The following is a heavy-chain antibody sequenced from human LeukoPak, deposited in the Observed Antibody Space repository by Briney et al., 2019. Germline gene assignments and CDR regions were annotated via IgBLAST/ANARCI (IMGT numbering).Heavy chain of an antibody. D-gene: IGHD5-24*01. CDR2: IKQDGSKK. CDR1: GFPFSSYW. J-gene: IGHJ4*02. CDR3: TRVGYIDEGIDY. V-gene: IGHV3-7*04. Sequence: HPGGSLRLSCVASGFPFSSYWMTWVRQAPGKGLEWVANIKQDGSKKPYVDSVKGRFTISRDNAKNSLYLQMNSLRAEDTAIYYCTRVGYIDEGIDYWGQGTLVTVSS.